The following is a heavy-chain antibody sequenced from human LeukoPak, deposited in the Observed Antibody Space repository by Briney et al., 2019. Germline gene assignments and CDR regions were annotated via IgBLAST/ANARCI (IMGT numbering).Heavy chain of an antibody. Sequence: ASVKVSCKASGGTFISYAISWVRQAPGQGLEWMGGIIPIFGTANYAQKFQGRVTITTDESTSTAYMELSSLRSEDTAVYYCARALRYCSSTSCYNLGYWGQGTLVTVSS. CDR2: IIPIFGTA. CDR3: ARALRYCSSTSCYNLGY. D-gene: IGHD2-2*02. J-gene: IGHJ4*02. V-gene: IGHV1-69*05. CDR1: GGTFISYA.